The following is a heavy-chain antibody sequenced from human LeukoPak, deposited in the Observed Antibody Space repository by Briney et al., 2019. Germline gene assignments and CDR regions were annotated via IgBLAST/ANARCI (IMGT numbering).Heavy chain of an antibody. D-gene: IGHD4-17*01. J-gene: IGHJ3*02. CDR2: ISAYNGNT. CDR1: GYTFTSYG. Sequence: ASVKVSCKASGYTFTSYGISWVRQAPGQGLEWMGWISAYNGNTNYAQKLQGRVTMTTDTSTSTAYMELRSLRSDDTAVYYCARAGELTLLLAAFDIWGQGTMVTVSS. CDR3: ARAGELTLLLAAFDI. V-gene: IGHV1-18*01.